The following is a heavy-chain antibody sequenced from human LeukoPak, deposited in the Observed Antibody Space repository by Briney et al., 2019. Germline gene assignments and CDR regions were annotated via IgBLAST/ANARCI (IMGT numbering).Heavy chain of an antibody. CDR1: GFTFSDYY. J-gene: IGHJ3*02. CDR3: AREGIAAATAFDI. CDR2: ISSSGSTI. D-gene: IGHD6-13*01. V-gene: IGHV3-11*01. Sequence: GGSLRLSCAASGFTFSDYYMSWIRQAPGTGLEWVSYISSSGSTIYYADSVKGRFTISRDNAKNSLYLQMNSLRAEDTAVYYCAREGIAAATAFDIWGQGTMVTVSS.